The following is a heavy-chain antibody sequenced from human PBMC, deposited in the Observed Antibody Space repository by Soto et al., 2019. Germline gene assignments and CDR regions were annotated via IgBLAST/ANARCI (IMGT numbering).Heavy chain of an antibody. CDR3: ARGQRCSGGSCYSVWFDP. Sequence: SETLSLTCAVYGGSFSGYYWSWIRQPPGKGLEWIGEINHSGSTNYNPSLKSRVTISVDTSKNQFSLKLSSVTAADTAVYYCARGQRCSGGSCYSVWFDPWGQGTLVTVYS. V-gene: IGHV4-34*01. CDR1: GGSFSGYY. D-gene: IGHD2-15*01. J-gene: IGHJ5*02. CDR2: INHSGST.